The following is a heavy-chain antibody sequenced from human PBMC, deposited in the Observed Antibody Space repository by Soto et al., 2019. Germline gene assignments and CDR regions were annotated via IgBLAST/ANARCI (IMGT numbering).Heavy chain of an antibody. V-gene: IGHV3-48*01. CDR3: ARVYWNDQNWFDP. D-gene: IGHD1-1*01. CDR2: ISSSSSTI. Sequence: GGSLRLSCAASGFTFSSYSMNWVRQAPGKGLEWVSYISSSSSTIYYADSVKGRFTISRDNAKNSLYLQMNSLRAEDTAVYYCARVYWNDQNWFDPWGQGTLVTVSS. J-gene: IGHJ5*02. CDR1: GFTFSSYS.